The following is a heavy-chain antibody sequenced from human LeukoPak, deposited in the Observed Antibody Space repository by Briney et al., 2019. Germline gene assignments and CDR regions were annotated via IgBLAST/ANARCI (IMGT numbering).Heavy chain of an antibody. J-gene: IGHJ3*02. CDR2: ISGSGNTI. CDR3: ARPLRYFDWSPQSDAFDI. Sequence: GGSLRLSCTVSGFTVSSNSMSWVRQAPGKGLEWVSYISGSGNTIYYADSVMGRFTISRDNAKNSLYLQMNSLRAEDTAVYYCARPLRYFDWSPQSDAFDIWGQGTMVTVSS. V-gene: IGHV3-48*04. CDR1: GFTVSSNS. D-gene: IGHD3-9*01.